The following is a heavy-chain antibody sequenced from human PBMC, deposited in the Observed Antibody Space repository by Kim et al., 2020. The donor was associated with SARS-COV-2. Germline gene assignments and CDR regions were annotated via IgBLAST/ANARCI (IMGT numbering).Heavy chain of an antibody. D-gene: IGHD3-9*01. Sequence: GGSLRLSCAGSGFTFSRNAMHWVRQAPGKGLEWVAVISFDGRDKYYADSVKGRFTISRDNSKNTLYLQMNSLRPEDTAVYYCAREKAPPPRAVIFFYTTMDVWGQGTTVTVSS. CDR2: ISFDGRDK. V-gene: IGHV3-30*04. CDR3: AREKAPPPRAVIFFYTTMDV. J-gene: IGHJ6*02. CDR1: GFTFSRNA.